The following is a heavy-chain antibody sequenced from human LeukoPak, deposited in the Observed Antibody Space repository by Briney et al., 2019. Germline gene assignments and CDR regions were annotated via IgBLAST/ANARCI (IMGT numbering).Heavy chain of an antibody. CDR2: LNSDGSST. Sequence: HPGGSLRLSCAASGFTFSNYWMHWVRHAPGKGLVWVSRLNSDGSSTNYADSVKGRFTISRDNAKNTLYLQMNSLRDEDTAVFYCARSRYDYIWGIDHWGQGTLVTISS. CDR1: GFTFSNYW. V-gene: IGHV3-74*01. D-gene: IGHD3-16*01. J-gene: IGHJ5*02. CDR3: ARSRYDYIWGIDH.